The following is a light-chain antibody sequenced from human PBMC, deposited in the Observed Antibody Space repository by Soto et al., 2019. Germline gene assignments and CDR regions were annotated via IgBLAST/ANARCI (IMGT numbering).Light chain of an antibody. V-gene: IGKV1-39*01. CDR2: AAS. CDR3: QQSYSTPRT. J-gene: IGKJ1*01. CDR1: QSISSY. Sequence: DIQMTQSPHSPSASVGDRVTITCRASQSISSYLNWYQQKPGKAPKLLIYAASSLQSGVPSRFSGSGSGTDFTLTISSLQPEDFATYYCQQSYSTPRTFGQGTKVDFK.